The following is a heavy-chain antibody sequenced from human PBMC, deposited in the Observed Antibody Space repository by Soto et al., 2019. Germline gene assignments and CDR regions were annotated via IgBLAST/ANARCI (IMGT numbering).Heavy chain of an antibody. V-gene: IGHV1-18*04. D-gene: IGHD6-19*01. CDR1: GYTYFSYG. CDR3: ARDAIAGAGAFDY. Sequence: QVQLVQSGAEVKKPGASVKVSCTASGYTYFSYGISWVRQAPGQGLECLGWISAFNAKTNYAPKFQARVTLTTDASTSTAYMELRGLRSDDTAVYFFARDAIAGAGAFDYWGQGALVIVSS. CDR2: ISAFNAKT. J-gene: IGHJ4*02.